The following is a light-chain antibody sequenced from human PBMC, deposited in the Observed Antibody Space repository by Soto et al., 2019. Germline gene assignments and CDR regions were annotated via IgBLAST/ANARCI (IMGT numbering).Light chain of an antibody. V-gene: IGKV1-5*03. Sequence: DIQMTQSPAPLAASVGERVTITCRASQIISAWLAWYQQKPGKAPKLLIYKASNVESGVPSRFSGSGSGTEFTLTISSLQPDDFATYYCQQDHSYPLTFGQGTRLEIK. CDR2: KAS. J-gene: IGKJ5*01. CDR1: QIISAW. CDR3: QQDHSYPLT.